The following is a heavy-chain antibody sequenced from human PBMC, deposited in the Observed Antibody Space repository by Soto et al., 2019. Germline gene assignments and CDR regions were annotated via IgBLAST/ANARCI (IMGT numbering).Heavy chain of an antibody. V-gene: IGHV4-59*01. D-gene: IGHD5-12*01. CDR1: GGSISSYY. CDR3: ARAKRWLQLRNVWHFDY. CDR2: IYYSGST. Sequence: PSETLSLTCIVSGGSISSYYWSWIRQPPGKGLEWIGYIYYSGSTNYNPSLKSRVTISVDTSKNQFSLKLSSVTAADTAVYYCARAKRWLQLRNVWHFDYWGQGTLVTVSS. J-gene: IGHJ4*02.